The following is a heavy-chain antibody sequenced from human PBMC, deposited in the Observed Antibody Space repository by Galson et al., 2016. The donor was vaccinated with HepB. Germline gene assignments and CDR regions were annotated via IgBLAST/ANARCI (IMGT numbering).Heavy chain of an antibody. CDR3: AKRRRTCDGDCYQTATLDY. CDR2: MLHDGSDK. D-gene: IGHD2-21*02. J-gene: IGHJ4*02. Sequence: SLRLSCAASGFNFSSHDMHWVRQAPGKGLEWVAVMLHDGSDKHQVDSVKGRFTISRDNSKNTLYLQMNSLRAEDTAVYYCAKRRRTCDGDCYQTATLDYWGQGTLVTVSS. V-gene: IGHV3-30*18. CDR1: GFNFSSHD.